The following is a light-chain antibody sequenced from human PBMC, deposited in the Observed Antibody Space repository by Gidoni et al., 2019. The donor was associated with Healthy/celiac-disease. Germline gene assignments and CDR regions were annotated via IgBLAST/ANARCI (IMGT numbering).Light chain of an antibody. Sequence: DIQLTQSPSSLSASVGDRVTLTCRASQSISSYLHWYQQKPGKAPKLLIYAASSLQSGVPSRFSGSGSGTDFTLTSSSLQPEDFAAYYCQQSYSTPRTLGGGTKVEIK. CDR2: AAS. V-gene: IGKV1-39*01. CDR3: QQSYSTPRT. J-gene: IGKJ4*01. CDR1: QSISSY.